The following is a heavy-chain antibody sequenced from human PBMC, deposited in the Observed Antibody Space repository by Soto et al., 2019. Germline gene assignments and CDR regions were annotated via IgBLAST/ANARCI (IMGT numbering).Heavy chain of an antibody. CDR2: INPNGGST. D-gene: IGHD1-26*01. J-gene: IGHJ4*02. Sequence: ASVKVSCKAPGDTFTSYYMHWVRQAPGHGLEWMGVINPNGGSTRFAQKFQGRVTMTSDTSTSTVYMELTTLTSDDTAFYYCARGVSAGVDYWGQGTLVTVSS. CDR1: GDTFTSYY. V-gene: IGHV1-46*01. CDR3: ARGVSAGVDY.